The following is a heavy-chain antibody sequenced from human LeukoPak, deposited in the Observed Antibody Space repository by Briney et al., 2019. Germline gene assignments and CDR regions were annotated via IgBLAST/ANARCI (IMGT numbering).Heavy chain of an antibody. CDR3: ARGPMARVDY. CDR1: GFTFSSYE. D-gene: IGHD3-10*01. CDR2: ISSSTSYI. Sequence: GGSLRLSCAASGFTFSSYEMNWVRQAPGKGLEWVSSISSSTSYIYYADSVKGRFTISRDNAKNSLYLQMNSLRAEDTAVYYCARGPMARVDYWGQGTLVTVSS. V-gene: IGHV3-21*01. J-gene: IGHJ4*02.